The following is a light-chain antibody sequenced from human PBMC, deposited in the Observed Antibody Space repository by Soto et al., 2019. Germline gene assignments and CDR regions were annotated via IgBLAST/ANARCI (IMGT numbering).Light chain of an antibody. CDR3: QQAYSTPCT. V-gene: IGKV1-39*01. Sequence: DIQMTQSPSSLSASVGDRGTITCRASQSISSYLNWYLQKPGKAPKLLIYAASSLRSGVPSRFSGSESGTDYTLTISSLQPEDVATYYCQQAYSTPCTFGQGTKLEIK. CDR2: AAS. CDR1: QSISSY. J-gene: IGKJ2*02.